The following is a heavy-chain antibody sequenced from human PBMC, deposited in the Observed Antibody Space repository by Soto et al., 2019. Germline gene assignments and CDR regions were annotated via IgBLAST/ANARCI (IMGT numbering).Heavy chain of an antibody. CDR2: ISSSSSYT. V-gene: IGHV3-11*06. CDR3: ARDSGSSSWYFDY. CDR1: GVKSRDYD. Sequence: LRLAYAAFGVKSRDYDSSLIRQTPGKGLEWVSYISSSSSYTNYADSVKGRFTISRDNAKNSLYLQMNSLRAEDTAVYYCARDSGSSSWYFDYWGQGNLVTVSS. D-gene: IGHD6-13*01. J-gene: IGHJ4*02.